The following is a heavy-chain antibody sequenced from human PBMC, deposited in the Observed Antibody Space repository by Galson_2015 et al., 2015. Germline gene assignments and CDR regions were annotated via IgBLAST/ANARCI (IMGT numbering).Heavy chain of an antibody. J-gene: IGHJ6*02. CDR1: GGTFSSYA. CDR3: ARDAAIVVVVADTTEPYGMDV. V-gene: IGHV1-69*13. D-gene: IGHD2-15*01. Sequence: SVKVSCKASGGTFSSYAISWVRQAPGQGLEWMGEIIPIFGTANYAQKFQGRVTITADESTSTAYMELSSLRSDDTAVYYCARDAAIVVVVADTTEPYGMDVWGQGTTVTVSS. CDR2: IIPIFGTA.